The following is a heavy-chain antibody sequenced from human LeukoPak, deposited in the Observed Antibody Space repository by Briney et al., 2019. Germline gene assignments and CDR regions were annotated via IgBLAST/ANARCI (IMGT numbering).Heavy chain of an antibody. D-gene: IGHD2-15*01. Sequence: PLETLSLTCTVSGDSVSSGDYYWSWIRQPPGKGLEWIGYIYYSGSTYYNPSLKSRVTISVDTSKNLFSLKLSSVTAADTAVYYCARGGGDFDYWGQGALVTVSS. J-gene: IGHJ4*02. CDR3: ARGGGDFDY. CDR2: IYYSGST. CDR1: GDSVSSGDYY. V-gene: IGHV4-30-4*01.